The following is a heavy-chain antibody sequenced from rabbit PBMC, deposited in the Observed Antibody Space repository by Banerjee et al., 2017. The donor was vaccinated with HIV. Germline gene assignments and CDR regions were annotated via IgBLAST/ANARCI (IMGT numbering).Heavy chain of an antibody. D-gene: IGHD4-1*01. CDR1: GFSFSSNV. CDR3: ARDLAGVTGWNFNL. CDR2: IYTGDDSA. Sequence: QSLEESGGDLVKPGASLTLTCTASGFSFSSNVMCWVRQAPGKGLEWIACIYTGDDSAWYASWAKGRFTVPKTASTTVTLQLDSLTAADTATYFCARDLAGVTGWNFNLWGPGTLVTVS. V-gene: IGHV1S40*01. J-gene: IGHJ4*01.